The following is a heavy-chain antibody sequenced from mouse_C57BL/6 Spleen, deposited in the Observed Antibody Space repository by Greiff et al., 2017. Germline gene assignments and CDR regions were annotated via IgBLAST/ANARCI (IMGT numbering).Heavy chain of an antibody. D-gene: IGHD1-1*01. CDR1: GYTFTSYW. V-gene: IGHV1-64*01. Sequence: VQLQQPGAELVKPGASVKLSCKASGYTFTSYWMHWVKQRPGQGLEWIGMIHPNSGSTNYNEKFKSKATLTVDKSSSTAYMQLSSLTSEDSAVYYCARRITTVVVTDYDAMDYWGQGTSVTVSS. CDR2: IHPNSGST. CDR3: ARRITTVVVTDYDAMDY. J-gene: IGHJ4*01.